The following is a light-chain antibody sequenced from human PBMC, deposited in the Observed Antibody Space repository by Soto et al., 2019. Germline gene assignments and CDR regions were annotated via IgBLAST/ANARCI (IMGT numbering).Light chain of an antibody. CDR1: QSVSSSY. V-gene: IGKV3-20*01. J-gene: IGKJ3*01. CDR3: QQYGSWLFT. Sequence: EIVLTQSPGTLSLSPGERATLSCRASQSVSSSYLAWYQQKPGQAPRLLIYGASSSATGIPDRFSGSGSGTDFTLAVSRLETEAFAVYYCQQYGSWLFTFGPGTKVDIK. CDR2: GAS.